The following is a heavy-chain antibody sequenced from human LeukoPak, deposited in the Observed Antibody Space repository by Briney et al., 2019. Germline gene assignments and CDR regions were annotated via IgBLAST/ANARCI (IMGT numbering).Heavy chain of an antibody. D-gene: IGHD6-13*01. CDR3: VKVRIPEDGLDF. Sequence: GGSLRLSCAASGFTFSRSAMTWVRQAPGKGLDWVACISSSGNTYYADSVKGRFTISRDNSKKMLHLQMNSLRAEDTAVYYCVKVRIPEDGLDFWAQGTLVTVSS. V-gene: IGHV3-23*01. CDR1: GFTFSRSA. J-gene: IGHJ4*02. CDR2: ISSSGNT.